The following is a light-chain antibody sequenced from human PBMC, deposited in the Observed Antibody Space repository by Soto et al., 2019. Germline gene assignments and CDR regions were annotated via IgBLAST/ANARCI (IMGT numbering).Light chain of an antibody. CDR2: EVS. CDR3: TSYTSSSTYV. Sequence: QSALTQPASVSGSPGQSITISCTGTTSDVGGYNYVSWFQQYPGKAPKLKIYEVSNRPSGVSNRFSGSKSGNTASLTISDLQAEDEADYYCTSYTSSSTYVFGTGTKVTVL. CDR1: TSDVGGYNY. J-gene: IGLJ1*01. V-gene: IGLV2-14*01.